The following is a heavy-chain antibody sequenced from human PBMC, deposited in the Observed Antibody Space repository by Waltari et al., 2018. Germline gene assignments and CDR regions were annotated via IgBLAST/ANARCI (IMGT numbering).Heavy chain of an antibody. Sequence: EVQLVESGGGLVQPGGSLRLSCAASGFTFRSYDRHWVRQATGKGLEWVSSIGIAGDTYYPGSVKGRFTISREDAKNSLYLQMNSLRAGDTAVYYCTRDLAGSQGHYGMDVCGQGTTVTVSS. J-gene: IGHJ6*02. CDR1: GFTFRSYD. D-gene: IGHD2-15*01. CDR3: TRDLAGSQGHYGMDV. V-gene: IGHV3-13*01. CDR2: IGIAGDT.